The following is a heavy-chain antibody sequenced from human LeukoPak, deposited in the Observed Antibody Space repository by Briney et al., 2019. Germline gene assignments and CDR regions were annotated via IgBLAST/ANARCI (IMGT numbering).Heavy chain of an antibody. CDR2: IYYSGST. CDR1: GGSISIYY. CDR3: ARHRTYDILTGHRDYYYGMDV. J-gene: IGHJ6*02. D-gene: IGHD3-9*01. Sequence: PSETLSLTCTVSGGSISIYYWSWIRQPPGKGLEWIGYIYYSGSTNYNPSLKRRVTISVDTSKNQFSLKLSSVTAAATAVYYCARHRTYDILTGHRDYYYGMDVWGQGTTVTVSS. V-gene: IGHV4-59*08.